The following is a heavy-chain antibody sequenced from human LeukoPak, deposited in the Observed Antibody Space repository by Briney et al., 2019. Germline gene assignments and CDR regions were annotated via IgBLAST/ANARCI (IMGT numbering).Heavy chain of an antibody. J-gene: IGHJ4*02. Sequence: PSETLSLTCTVSGGSINSYYWSWIRQPPGKGLEWIGYIYYSGSTNYNPSLKSRVTISVDTSKNQFSLKLSSVTAADTAVYYCAGDRGGYYNTETDYWGQGTLVTVSS. CDR2: IYYSGST. V-gene: IGHV4-59*12. CDR3: AGDRGGYYNTETDY. D-gene: IGHD3-22*01. CDR1: GGSINSYY.